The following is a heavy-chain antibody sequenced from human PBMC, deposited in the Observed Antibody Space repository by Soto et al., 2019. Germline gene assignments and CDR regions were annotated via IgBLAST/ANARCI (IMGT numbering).Heavy chain of an antibody. CDR1: GGSISSGGYY. D-gene: IGHD2-2*01. V-gene: IGHV4-31*03. CDR3: ARIEVGQLPSSFDY. Sequence: QVQLQESGPGLVKPSQTLSLTCTVSGGSISSGGYYWSWIRQHPGKGLELIGYIYYSGSTYYNPSLKSRVTIAVDTSKNQYSLKLSSVTAADTAVYYCARIEVGQLPSSFDYWGQGTLVTVSS. CDR2: IYYSGST. J-gene: IGHJ4*02.